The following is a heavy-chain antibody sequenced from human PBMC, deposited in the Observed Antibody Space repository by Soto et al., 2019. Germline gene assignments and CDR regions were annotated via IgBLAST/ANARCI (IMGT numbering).Heavy chain of an antibody. CDR2: INHSGST. CDR1: DGSFSGYY. J-gene: IGHJ5*02. CDR3: ARGLPIIVVVQPARGWFDP. Sequence: SETLSLTCAVYDGSFSGYYWNWIRQPPGKGLEWIGEINHSGSTNYNPSLKSRVTLSVDTSKNQFSLKLSSVTAADTAVYYCARGLPIIVVVQPARGWFDPWGQPTLVTVSS. D-gene: IGHD2-2*01. V-gene: IGHV4-34*01.